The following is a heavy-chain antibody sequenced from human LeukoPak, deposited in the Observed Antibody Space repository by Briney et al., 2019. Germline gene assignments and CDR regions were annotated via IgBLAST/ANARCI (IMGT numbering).Heavy chain of an antibody. CDR1: GFSFSTYG. CDR3: LTFTSSGNSLFDY. V-gene: IGHV3-30*02. J-gene: IGHJ4*02. Sequence: GGSLRLSCAFFGFSFSTYGIHWVRQAPGKGLEWVAFMLYDETDKSYADSVKGRFTVSRDNSKNTLYLDMNNLRAEDTAVYYALTFTSSGNSLFDYWGQGTLVTVSS. CDR2: MLYDETDK. D-gene: IGHD4-23*01.